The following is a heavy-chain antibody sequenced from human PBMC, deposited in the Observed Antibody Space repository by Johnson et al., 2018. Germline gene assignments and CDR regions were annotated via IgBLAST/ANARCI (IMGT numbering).Heavy chain of an antibody. CDR1: GFTFSIYA. CDR2: ISYDGNNK. J-gene: IGHJ6*02. Sequence: QVQLVQSGGGVVQPGRSLRLSCAASGFTFSIYALHWVRQAPGKGLEWVAFISYDGNNKHYADSVKGRFTISRDNSKNTLYLQMNSLRPGDTAVYYCAKDRRITMVRGKGDYGMDVWGQGTTVTVSS. CDR3: AKDRRITMVRGKGDYGMDV. V-gene: IGHV3-30-3*01. D-gene: IGHD3-10*01.